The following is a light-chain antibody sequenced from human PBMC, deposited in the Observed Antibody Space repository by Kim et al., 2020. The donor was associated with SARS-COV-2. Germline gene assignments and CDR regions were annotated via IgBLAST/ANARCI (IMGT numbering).Light chain of an antibody. CDR2: ENK. CDR3: QSDDRSSKV. J-gene: IGLJ3*02. V-gene: IGLV6-57*03. Sequence: GKKVTISYTRNRGNIASNYVQWYQQRPGSAPNIVLYENKYRPSGVPERFSGSIDSSSNSASLTISGLKTEDEGDYYCQSDDRSSKVFGGGTQLTVL. CDR1: RGNIASNY.